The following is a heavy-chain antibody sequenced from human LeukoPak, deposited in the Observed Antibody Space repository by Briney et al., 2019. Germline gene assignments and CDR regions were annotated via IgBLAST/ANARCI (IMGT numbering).Heavy chain of an antibody. Sequence: SVKVSCKASGGTFSSYAISWVRQAPGQGLEWMGGIIPIFGTADYAQKFQGRVTITADESTSTAYMELSSLRSEDTAVYYCARDRYYGSGSYYTTTDYYGMDVWGQGTTVTVSS. CDR1: GGTFSSYA. CDR2: IIPIFGTA. D-gene: IGHD3-10*01. CDR3: ARDRYYGSGSYYTTTDYYGMDV. V-gene: IGHV1-69*01. J-gene: IGHJ6*02.